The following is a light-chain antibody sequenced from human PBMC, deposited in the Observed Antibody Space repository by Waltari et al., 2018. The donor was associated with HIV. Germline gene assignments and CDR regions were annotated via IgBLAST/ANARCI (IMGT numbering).Light chain of an antibody. CDR1: DSDLGGPNA. Sequence: SALTQPASVSGSPGQSITISCTGTDSDLGGPNAVAWYQQHPGKAPKLIIYDVTNRPSGVSNRFSGSKSGNTASLTISGLQAEDEADYYCKSSTTRSTPCVFGSGTKVTVL. V-gene: IGLV2-14*01. J-gene: IGLJ1*01. CDR3: KSSTTRSTPCV. CDR2: DVT.